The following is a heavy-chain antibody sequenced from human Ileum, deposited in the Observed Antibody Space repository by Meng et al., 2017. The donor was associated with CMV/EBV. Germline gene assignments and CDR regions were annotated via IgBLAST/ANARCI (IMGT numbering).Heavy chain of an antibody. Sequence: QVQVVPSRAEVQKPGASLKVSCKTSGYTFTVYTIHWARQAPGQGLEWSGRIRTDNGDTYYAQKFHGRVTMVRDTSISTAYMELSGLKSDDTAIYYCARDNWGSDYWGQGTLVTVSS. CDR1: GYTFTVYT. D-gene: IGHD7-27*01. CDR2: IRTDNGDT. V-gene: IGHV1-2*06. CDR3: ARDNWGSDY. J-gene: IGHJ4*02.